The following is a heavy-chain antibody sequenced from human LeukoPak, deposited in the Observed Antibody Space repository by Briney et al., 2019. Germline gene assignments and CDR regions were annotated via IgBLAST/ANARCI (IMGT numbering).Heavy chain of an antibody. D-gene: IGHD2-15*01. CDR1: GGTFSSYA. CDR2: IIPIFGTA. Sequence: SVKVSCKASGGTFSSYAISWVRQAPGQGLEWMGGIIPIFGTANYAQKFQGRVTITTDESTSTAYMELSRLKSDDTAVYYCARASVYCSGGSCLDYWGQGTLVTVSS. J-gene: IGHJ4*02. CDR3: ARASVYCSGGSCLDY. V-gene: IGHV1-69*05.